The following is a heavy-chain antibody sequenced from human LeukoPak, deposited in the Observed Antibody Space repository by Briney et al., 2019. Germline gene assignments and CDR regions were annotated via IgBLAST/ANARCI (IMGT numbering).Heavy chain of an antibody. CDR1: GYSFTSYW. CDR2: IYPGDSDT. Sequence: KPGESLKISCKGSGYSFTSYWIGWVRQMPGKGLEWVGIIYPGDSDTRYSPSFQGQVTISADKSISTAYLQWSSLKASDTAMYYCARLAFQDIVVVPAAGGGDYWGQGTLVTVSS. CDR3: ARLAFQDIVVVPAAGGGDY. V-gene: IGHV5-51*01. J-gene: IGHJ4*02. D-gene: IGHD2-2*01.